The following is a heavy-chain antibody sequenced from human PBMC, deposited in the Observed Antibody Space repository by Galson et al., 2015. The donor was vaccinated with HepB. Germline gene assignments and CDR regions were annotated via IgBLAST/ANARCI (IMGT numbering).Heavy chain of an antibody. CDR1: GDSISNSNYY. CDR3: ARDRYSHNLDAEY. Sequence: ETLSLTCTVSGDSISNSNYYWAWIRQPPGKGLEWIATIYHRGNTYYNPSLQHRVTISIDTSRNEFYLEVNSVTAADTALYYCARDRYSHNLDAEYWGQGTLVTVSS. CDR2: IYHRGNT. D-gene: IGHD3/OR15-3a*01. V-gene: IGHV4-39*02. J-gene: IGHJ4*02.